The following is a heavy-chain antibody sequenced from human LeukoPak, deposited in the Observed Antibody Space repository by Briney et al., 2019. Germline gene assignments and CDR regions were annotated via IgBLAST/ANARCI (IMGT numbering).Heavy chain of an antibody. V-gene: IGHV1-18*04. D-gene: IGHD5-18*01. CDR3: ARERIQLWYPSYYYYGMDV. Sequence: ASVKVSCKASGYTFTSYGISWVRQAPGQGLEWMGWISAYNGNTNYAQKLQGRVTMTTDTSTSTAYMERRSLRSDDTAVYYCARERIQLWYPSYYYYGMDVWGKGTTVTVSS. CDR2: ISAYNGNT. CDR1: GYTFTSYG. J-gene: IGHJ6*04.